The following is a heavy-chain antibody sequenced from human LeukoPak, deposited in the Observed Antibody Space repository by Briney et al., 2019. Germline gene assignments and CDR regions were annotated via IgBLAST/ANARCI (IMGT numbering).Heavy chain of an antibody. CDR3: AREPIYDSSGYTSPRFDY. D-gene: IGHD3-22*01. J-gene: IGHJ4*02. V-gene: IGHV1-69*05. CDR2: IIHIYGTA. CDR1: GGTFSSYA. Sequence: SVKVSCKASGGTFSSYAISWVRQAPGQGLEWMGWIIHIYGTANYAQKFQGRVTIPTDESTSTAYMELSSLRSEDTAVYYCAREPIYDSSGYTSPRFDYWGQGTLVTVSS.